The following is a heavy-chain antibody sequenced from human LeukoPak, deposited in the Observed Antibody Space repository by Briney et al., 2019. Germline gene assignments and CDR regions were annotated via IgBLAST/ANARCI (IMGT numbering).Heavy chain of an antibody. J-gene: IGHJ6*03. CDR1: GYTFTSYD. CDR2: INPSGGST. D-gene: IGHD3-9*01. Sequence: GASVKVSCKASGYTFTSYDINWVRQATGQGLEWMGIINPSGGSTSYAQKFQGRVTMTRDMSTSTVYMELSSLRSEDTAVYYCARSGYFDWLLFGYYYYMDVWGKGTTVTVSS. V-gene: IGHV1-46*01. CDR3: ARSGYFDWLLFGYYYYMDV.